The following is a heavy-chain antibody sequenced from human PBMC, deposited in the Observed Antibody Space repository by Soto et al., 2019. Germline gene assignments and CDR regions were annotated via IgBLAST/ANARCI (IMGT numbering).Heavy chain of an antibody. D-gene: IGHD3-10*01. CDR2: IIPIFGTA. CDR3: ARAWVVRDYYYYYGMDV. V-gene: IGHV1-69*01. J-gene: IGHJ6*02. CDR1: GGTFSSYA. Sequence: QVQLVQSGAEVKKPGSSVKVSCKASGGTFSSYAISWVRQAPGQGLEWMGGIIPIFGTANYAQKFQGRVTINADESTSKAYMELSSLRSEDTAVYYCARAWVVRDYYYYYGMDVWGQGTTVTVSS.